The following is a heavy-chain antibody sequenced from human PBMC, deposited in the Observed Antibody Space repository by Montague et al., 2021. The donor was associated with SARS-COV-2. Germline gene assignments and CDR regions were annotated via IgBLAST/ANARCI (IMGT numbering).Heavy chain of an antibody. J-gene: IGHJ4*02. CDR2: TYYRSKWYS. CDR1: GDSVSSNSVV. D-gene: IGHD6-19*01. Sequence: CAISGDSVSSNSVVWSWIRQSPSRGLEWLGRTYYRSKWYSDYAPSVGGRLTVNPDASKNEFSLELNYVTPEDTAVYYCVRYSGWFYFDFWGQGTLVTVSS. CDR3: VRYSGWFYFDF. V-gene: IGHV6-1*01.